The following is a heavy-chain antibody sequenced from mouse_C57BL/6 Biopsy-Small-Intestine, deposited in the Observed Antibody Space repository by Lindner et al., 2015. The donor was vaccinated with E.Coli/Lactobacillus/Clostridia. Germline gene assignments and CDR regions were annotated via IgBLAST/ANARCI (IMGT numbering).Heavy chain of an antibody. J-gene: IGHJ4*01. Sequence: VQLQESGGGLVKPGGSLKLSCAASGFTFSSYAMSRVRQTPEKRLEWVATISDGGSYTYYPDNVKGRFTISRDNAKNNLYLQMSHLKSEDTAMYYCARDRGGSYDYDTGYAMDYWGQGTSVTVSS. CDR1: GFTFSSYA. CDR2: ISDGGSYT. V-gene: IGHV5-4*01. CDR3: ARDRGGSYDYDTGYAMDY. D-gene: IGHD2-4*01.